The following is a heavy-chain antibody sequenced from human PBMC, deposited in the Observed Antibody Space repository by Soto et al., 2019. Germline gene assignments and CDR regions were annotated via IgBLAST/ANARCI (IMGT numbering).Heavy chain of an antibody. CDR3: ARQGYYDSSGLTSFDY. D-gene: IGHD3-22*01. J-gene: IGHJ4*02. Sequence: QVQLQESGPGLVKPSQTLSLTCTVSGGSISSGDYYWSWIRQPPGKGLEWIGYIYYSGSTYYNPSLRGRVTISVDTSKNQFSLKLSSVTAADTAVYYCARQGYYDSSGLTSFDYWGQGTLVTVSS. CDR1: GGSISSGDYY. V-gene: IGHV4-30-4*01. CDR2: IYYSGST.